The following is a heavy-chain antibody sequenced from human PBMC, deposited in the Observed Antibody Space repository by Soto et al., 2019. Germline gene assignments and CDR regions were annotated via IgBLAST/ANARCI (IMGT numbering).Heavy chain of an antibody. CDR3: ARGSTYGSGSYHDPGYCEY. CDR1: GGSVSSGIYY. CDR2: IYYSGST. Sequence: QVQLQESGPGLVKPSETLSLTCTVSGGSVSSGIYYWSWIRQPPGKGLEWIGYIYYSGSTNYDPSHKRRAPPSVDTSKNQCSNKLRSVTAADPAVYYCARGSTYGSGSYHDPGYCEYWGQGTPLTVSS. J-gene: IGHJ4*02. V-gene: IGHV4-61*01. D-gene: IGHD3-10*01.